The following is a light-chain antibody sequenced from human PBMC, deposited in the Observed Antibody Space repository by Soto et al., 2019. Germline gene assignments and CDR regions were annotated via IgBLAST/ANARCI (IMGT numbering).Light chain of an antibody. J-gene: IGKJ4*01. CDR1: QGISGL. CDR3: LQGNKFTLT. V-gene: IGKV1-12*01. CDR2: AAS. Sequence: DIQMTPSPSSVSASVGDRVTITCRTRQGISGLLAWYQQKPGKAPKLLISAASSLQSGVASRFSGSGSWTDFTHTISRVQPEDFATCQCLQGNKFTLTFGGGTSGEIK.